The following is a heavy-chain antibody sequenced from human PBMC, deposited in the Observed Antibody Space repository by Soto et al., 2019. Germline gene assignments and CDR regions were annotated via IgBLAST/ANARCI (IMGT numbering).Heavy chain of an antibody. CDR1: GFTFSSYA. CDR2: ISSSSSYT. J-gene: IGHJ4*02. CDR3: AREDIVVVPTCPDY. Sequence: GGSLRLSCAASGFTFSSYAMHWIRQAPGKGLEWVSYISSSSSYTNYADSVKGRFTISRDNAKNSLYLQMNSLRAEDTAVYYCAREDIVVVPTCPDYWGQGTLVTVSS. D-gene: IGHD2-2*01. V-gene: IGHV3-11*05.